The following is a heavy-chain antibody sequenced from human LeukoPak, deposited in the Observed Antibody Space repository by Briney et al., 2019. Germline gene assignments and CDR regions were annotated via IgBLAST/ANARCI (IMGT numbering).Heavy chain of an antibody. CDR2: IYSGGSA. V-gene: IGHV3-66*02. CDR1: GFTVSRKY. Sequence: GGSLRVSCAVSGFTVSRKYMSWVRQAPGKGLEWVSVIYSGGSAYYADTVEGRFTISRDNSKSTLYLQMNSLRPEDTAVYYCARGSSGSYYGFDCWGQGTLVTVSS. CDR3: ARGSSGSYYGFDC. D-gene: IGHD1-26*01. J-gene: IGHJ4*02.